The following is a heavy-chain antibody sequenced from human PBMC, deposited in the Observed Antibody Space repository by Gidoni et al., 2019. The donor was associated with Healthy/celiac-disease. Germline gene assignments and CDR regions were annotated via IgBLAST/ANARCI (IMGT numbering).Heavy chain of an antibody. V-gene: IGHV3-23*04. CDR1: GFTFGPYA. D-gene: IGHD1-1*01. Sequence: EVQLVESGGGLVQPGGSLRLSCAAPGFTFGPYAMSWVRQAPGKGLEWVSVISGSGGSTYYGDSVKGRFTISRDNSKNTLYLQMNSLRAEDTAVYYCAKDRLQGGSTPRFDPWGQGTLVTVSS. J-gene: IGHJ5*02. CDR2: ISGSGGST. CDR3: AKDRLQGGSTPRFDP.